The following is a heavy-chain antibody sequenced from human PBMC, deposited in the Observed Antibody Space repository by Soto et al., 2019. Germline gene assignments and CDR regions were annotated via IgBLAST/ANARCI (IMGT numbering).Heavy chain of an antibody. CDR2: IYYSGST. Sequence: SETLSLTCTVSGGSISSYDWSWIRQPPGKGLEWIGYIYYSGSTNYNPSLKSRVTISVDTSKNQFSLKLSSVTAADTAVYYCARSRYSGYDSLDYWGQGTLVTVSS. D-gene: IGHD5-12*01. CDR3: ARSRYSGYDSLDY. CDR1: GGSISSYD. V-gene: IGHV4-59*08. J-gene: IGHJ4*02.